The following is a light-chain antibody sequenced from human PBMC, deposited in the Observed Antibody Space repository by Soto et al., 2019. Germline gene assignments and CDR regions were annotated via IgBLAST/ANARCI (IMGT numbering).Light chain of an antibody. CDR3: QQYRYFPWT. CDR1: QSISMS. J-gene: IGKJ1*01. Sequence: DIQMTQSPFTLSASVGDRVTITCRASQSISMSLAWHQQKPGKAPKPLLYKGSSLESGAPSRFSVSGSGTEFTLTISSLEPDDFATYYCQQYRYFPWTFGQGTKVEIK. V-gene: IGKV1-5*03. CDR2: KGS.